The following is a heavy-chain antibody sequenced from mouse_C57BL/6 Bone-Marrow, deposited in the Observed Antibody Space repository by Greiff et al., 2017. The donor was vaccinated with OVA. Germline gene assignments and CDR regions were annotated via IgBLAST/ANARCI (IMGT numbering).Heavy chain of an antibody. J-gene: IGHJ4*01. V-gene: IGHV6-6*01. Sequence: EVQVVESGGGLVQPGGSMKLSCAASGFTFSDAWMDWVRQSPEKGLEWVAEIRNKANNHATYYAESVKGRFTISRDDSKSSVYLQMNSLRAEDTGIYYCTQGGKRYYAMDYWGQGTSVTVSS. CDR2: IRNKANNHAT. CDR1: GFTFSDAW. CDR3: TQGGKRYYAMDY. D-gene: IGHD2-1*01.